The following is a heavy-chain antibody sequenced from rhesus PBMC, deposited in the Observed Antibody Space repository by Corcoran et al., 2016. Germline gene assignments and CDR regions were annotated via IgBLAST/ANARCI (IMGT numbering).Heavy chain of an antibody. Sequence: QLQLQESGPGLVKPSETLSVTCAVSGGSISSSYWSWIRQAPGKGLAWIGDIYGSDSSTIYNPSPKSRVTLSVDTSKHQLSLKLSSVTAADTAVYYCARRLIATFDYWGQGVLVTVSS. V-gene: IGHV4-169*01. CDR1: GGSISSSY. CDR3: ARRLIATFDY. CDR2: IYGSDSST. J-gene: IGHJ4*01. D-gene: IGHD6-13*01.